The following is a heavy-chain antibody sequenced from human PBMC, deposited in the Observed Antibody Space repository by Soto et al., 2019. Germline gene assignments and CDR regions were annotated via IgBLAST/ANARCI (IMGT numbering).Heavy chain of an antibody. Sequence: GGSLRLSCAASGFTFSNAWMSWVRQAPGKGLEWVGRIKSKTDGGTTDYAAPVKGRFTISRDDSKNTLYLQMNSLKTEDTAVYYCTTGGELEPYYFDYWGQGTLVTVSS. CDR1: GFTFSNAW. D-gene: IGHD1-1*01. J-gene: IGHJ4*02. V-gene: IGHV3-15*01. CDR3: TTGGELEPYYFDY. CDR2: IKSKTDGGTT.